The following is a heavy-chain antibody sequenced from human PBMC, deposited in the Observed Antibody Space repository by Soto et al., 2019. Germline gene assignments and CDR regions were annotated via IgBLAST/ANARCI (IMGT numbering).Heavy chain of an antibody. CDR3: ARGGIAVAGTRGWFDP. D-gene: IGHD6-19*01. Sequence: QVQLQESGPGLLKPSQTLSLPCTVSGGSISSGDYYCSWIRQPPGKVLEWIGYIYYSGSTYYNPSLKSRITIAVDTSKNQFSLRLSSVTAADTAVYYCARGGIAVAGTRGWFDPWGQGTLVTVSS. CDR2: IYYSGST. V-gene: IGHV4-30-4*01. J-gene: IGHJ5*02. CDR1: GGSISSGDYY.